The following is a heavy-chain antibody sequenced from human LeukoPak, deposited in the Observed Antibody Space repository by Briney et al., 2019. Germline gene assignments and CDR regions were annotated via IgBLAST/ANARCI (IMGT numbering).Heavy chain of an antibody. D-gene: IGHD3-22*01. CDR3: ARGLGDWHYYDSKG. Sequence: GSSVKVSCKASGGTFSSYAISWVRLAPGQGLEWMGGIIPIFGTANYAQKFQGRVTITADESTSTAYMELSSLRSEDTAVYYCARGLGDWHYYDSKGWGQGTLVTVSS. CDR2: IIPIFGTA. V-gene: IGHV1-69*01. CDR1: GGTFSSYA. J-gene: IGHJ4*02.